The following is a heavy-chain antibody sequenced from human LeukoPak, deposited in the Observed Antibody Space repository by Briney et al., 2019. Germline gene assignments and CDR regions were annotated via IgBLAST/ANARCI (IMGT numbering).Heavy chain of an antibody. J-gene: IGHJ4*02. CDR1: GFAFSRQD. V-gene: IGHV3-23*01. CDR2: ISDSGDRT. CDR3: AKDARRSSGWYFFDH. D-gene: IGHD6-19*01. Sequence: GGCRRLSCAASGFAFSRQDMGWARQAPGKGLEWVSAISDSGDRTYYVDSVKGRFTISRDNSKNTLYLQMNSLRADDTAVYYCAKDARRSSGWYFFDHWGQGTLVTVSS.